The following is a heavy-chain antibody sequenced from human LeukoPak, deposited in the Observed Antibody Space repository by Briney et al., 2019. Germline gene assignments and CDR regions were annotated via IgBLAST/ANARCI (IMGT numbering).Heavy chain of an antibody. CDR2: ISAYNDNT. CDR3: ARDKGGLYYYDSSGPNDC. J-gene: IGHJ4*02. CDR1: GFTFTSYG. D-gene: IGHD3-22*01. V-gene: IGHV1-18*01. Sequence: PGGSLRLSCAASGFTFTSYGISWVRQAPGQGLEWMGWISAYNDNTNYAQKLQGRVTMTTDTSTSTAYMELRSLRSDDTAVYYCARDKGGLYYYDSSGPNDCWGQGTLVTVSS.